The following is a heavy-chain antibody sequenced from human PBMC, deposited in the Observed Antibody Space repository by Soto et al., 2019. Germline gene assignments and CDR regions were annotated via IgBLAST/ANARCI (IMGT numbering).Heavy chain of an antibody. J-gene: IGHJ4*02. CDR1: GVSVSSHH. CDR2: ISGSGGST. V-gene: IGHV3-23*01. Sequence: KLSCAACGVSVSSHHMSWVRQAPGKGLEWVSAISGSGGSTYYADSVKGRFTISRDNSKNTLYLQMNSLRAEDTAVYYCAKAESGYSYGYCDYWGQGTLVTVSS. CDR3: AKAESGYSYGYCDY. D-gene: IGHD5-18*01.